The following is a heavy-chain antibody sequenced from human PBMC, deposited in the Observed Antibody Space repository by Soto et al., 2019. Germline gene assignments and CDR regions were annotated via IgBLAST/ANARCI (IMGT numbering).Heavy chain of an antibody. CDR3: AKGAATFYYYYMDV. Sequence: PVGSLSLSCAASGFPFSSYAMSWVRPAPWKGLEWVSAISGSGGSTYYADSVEGRFTISRDNSKNTLYLQMNSLRAEDTAVYYCAKGAATFYYYYMDVWGKGTTVTVSS. J-gene: IGHJ6*03. D-gene: IGHD1-26*01. CDR2: ISGSGGST. CDR1: GFPFSSYA. V-gene: IGHV3-23*01.